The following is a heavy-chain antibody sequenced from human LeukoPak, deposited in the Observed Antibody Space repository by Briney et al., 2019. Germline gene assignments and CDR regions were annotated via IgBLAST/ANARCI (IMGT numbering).Heavy chain of an antibody. V-gene: IGHV4-4*09. Sequence: PSETLSLTCTVSGDSISSYYWSWIRQPPGKGLEWIGYIYIIGSTNYNTSLQSRDTMSVDRSKTQFSLKLSSVTAADTAVYHCAGGLSSIGLGYYYYYYMDVWGKGNTVSVSS. CDR1: GDSISSYY. CDR2: IYIIGST. CDR3: AGGLSSIGLGYYYYYYMDV. J-gene: IGHJ6*03. D-gene: IGHD2-2*01.